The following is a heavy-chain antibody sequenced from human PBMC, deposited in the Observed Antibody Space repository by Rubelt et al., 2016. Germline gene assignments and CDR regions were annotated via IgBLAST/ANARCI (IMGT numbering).Heavy chain of an antibody. CDR2: IRRDGSEK. Sequence: GITFNNYWMNWVRQAPGKGLEWVANIRRDGSEKYYVDSVKGRFTISRDNAKNSLYLQMNSLRAEDTAVYYCAGLLVGAFGDAFDIWGQGTMVAVSS. CDR1: GITFNNYW. CDR3: AGLLVGAFGDAFDI. J-gene: IGHJ3*02. V-gene: IGHV3-7*03. D-gene: IGHD1-26*01.